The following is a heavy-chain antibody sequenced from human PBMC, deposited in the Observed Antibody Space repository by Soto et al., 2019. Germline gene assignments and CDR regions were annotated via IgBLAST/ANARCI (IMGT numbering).Heavy chain of an antibody. CDR2: IIPIFGTA. J-gene: IGHJ4*02. Sequence: QVQLVQSGAEVKKPGSSVKVSCKASGGTFSSEAISWVRQAPGQGLEWMGGIIPIFGTANYAQKFQGRVTITADESTSTAYMELSSLRSEDTAVYYCATHPSPSFMLDPPDYWGQGTLVTVSS. CDR1: GGTFSSEA. V-gene: IGHV1-69*01. D-gene: IGHD3-16*01. CDR3: ATHPSPSFMLDPPDY.